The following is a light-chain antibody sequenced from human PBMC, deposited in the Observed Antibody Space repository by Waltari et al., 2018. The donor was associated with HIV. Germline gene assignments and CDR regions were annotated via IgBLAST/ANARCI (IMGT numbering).Light chain of an antibody. Sequence: QSVLTQPPSVSGAPGQRVTISCTGNSSTIGAGYAVHWYQQIQGTPPKPLIYGSSHRPSGVPDRFSGSKSGTSASLAITGLQAEDEADYYCQSYDSSLSDVVFGGGTKLTVL. CDR1: SSTIGAGYA. CDR2: GSS. V-gene: IGLV1-40*01. CDR3: QSYDSSLSDVV. J-gene: IGLJ2*01.